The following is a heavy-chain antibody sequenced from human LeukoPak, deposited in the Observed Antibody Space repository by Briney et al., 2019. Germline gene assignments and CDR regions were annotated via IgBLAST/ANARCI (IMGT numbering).Heavy chain of an antibody. CDR1: GFTFSSDA. CDR3: AKGSSWPYYFDY. CDR2: ISGSGGST. D-gene: IGHD6-13*01. Sequence: GGSLRLSCAASGFTFSSDAMSGVRQAPGEGLEWVSAISGSGGSTYYADSVKGRFTISRDNSKNTLYLQMNSLRAEDTAVYYCAKGSSWPYYFDYWGQGTLVTVSS. V-gene: IGHV3-23*01. J-gene: IGHJ4*02.